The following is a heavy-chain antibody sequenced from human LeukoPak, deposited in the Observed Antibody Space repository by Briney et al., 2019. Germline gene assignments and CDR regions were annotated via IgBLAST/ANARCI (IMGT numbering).Heavy chain of an antibody. D-gene: IGHD1/OR15-1a*01. CDR2: ISGSGGST. V-gene: IGHV3-23*01. J-gene: IGHJ4*02. CDR3: AKVEQRFPYFDY. Sequence: GGPLRLSCAASGFTFSSYAMSWVRQAPGKGLEWVSAISGSGGSTYYADSVKGRFTISRDNSKNTLYLQMNSLRAEDTAVYYCAKVEQRFPYFDYWGQGTLVTVSS. CDR1: GFTFSSYA.